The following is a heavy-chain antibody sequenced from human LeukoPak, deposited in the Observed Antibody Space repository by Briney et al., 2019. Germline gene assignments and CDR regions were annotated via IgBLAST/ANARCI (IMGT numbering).Heavy chain of an antibody. J-gene: IGHJ3*02. CDR1: GGSIISGGYL. V-gene: IGHV4-31*03. Sequence: SETLSLTYTVSGGSIISGGYLWSWIRQHPGKGLEWIGYIYYSGSTHYNSSLESRVTISVDTSKKQFSLKLSSVTAADTAVYYCAAFDSATYGAFDIWGQGTMVTVSS. D-gene: IGHD3-10*01. CDR3: AAFDSATYGAFDI. CDR2: IYYSGST.